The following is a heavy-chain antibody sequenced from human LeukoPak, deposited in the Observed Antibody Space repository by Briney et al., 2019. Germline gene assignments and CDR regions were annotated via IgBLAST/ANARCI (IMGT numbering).Heavy chain of an antibody. V-gene: IGHV3-33*06. CDR2: IWYDGSNK. D-gene: IGHD6-13*01. Sequence: PGGSLRLSCAASGFTFSSYGMHWVRQAPGKGLGWVAVIWYDGSNKYYADSVKGRFTISRDNSKNTLYLQMNSLGAEDTAVYYCAKDQAAAGTRGDAFDIWGQGTMVTVSS. CDR3: AKDQAAAGTRGDAFDI. J-gene: IGHJ3*02. CDR1: GFTFSSYG.